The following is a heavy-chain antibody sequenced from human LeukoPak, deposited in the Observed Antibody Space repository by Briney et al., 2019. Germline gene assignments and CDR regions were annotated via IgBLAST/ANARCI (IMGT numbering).Heavy chain of an antibody. D-gene: IGHD2-21*01. Sequence: SETLSLTCTVSGGSISSYYWSWIRQPPGKGLEWIGYIYYSGSTYYNPSLKSRVTISVDTSKNQFSLKLSSVTAADTAVYYCARASLLGWFDPWGQGTLVTVSS. V-gene: IGHV4-59*12. CDR3: ARASLLGWFDP. CDR1: GGSISSYY. CDR2: IYYSGST. J-gene: IGHJ5*02.